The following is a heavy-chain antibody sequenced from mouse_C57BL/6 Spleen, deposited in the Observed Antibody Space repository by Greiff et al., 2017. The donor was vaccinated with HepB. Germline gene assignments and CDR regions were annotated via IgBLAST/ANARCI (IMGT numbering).Heavy chain of an antibody. CDR2: IWRGGST. Sequence: VQGVESGPGLVQPSQSLSITCTVSGFSLTSYGVHWVRQSPGKGLEWLGVIWRGGSTDYNAAFMSRLSITKDNSKSQVFFKMNSLQADDTAIYYCAKRGSNLSYWYFDVWGTGTTVTVSS. J-gene: IGHJ1*03. CDR3: AKRGSNLSYWYFDV. CDR1: GFSLTSYG. D-gene: IGHD2-5*01. V-gene: IGHV2-5*01.